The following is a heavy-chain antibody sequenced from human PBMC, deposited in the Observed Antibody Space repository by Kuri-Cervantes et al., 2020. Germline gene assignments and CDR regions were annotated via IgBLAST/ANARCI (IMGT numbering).Heavy chain of an antibody. V-gene: IGHV3-11*01. CDR1: GFTFSDYY. D-gene: IGHD3-3*01. CDR2: ISSSGSTI. J-gene: IGHJ5*02. Sequence: GESLKISCAASGFTFSDYYMSWIRQAPGKGLEWVSYISSSGSTIYYADSVKGRFTISRDNSKNTLYLQMNSLRAEDTAVYYCAKDWKNFTIFGVVIRYPGWFDPWGQGTLVTVSS. CDR3: AKDWKNFTIFGVVIRYPGWFDP.